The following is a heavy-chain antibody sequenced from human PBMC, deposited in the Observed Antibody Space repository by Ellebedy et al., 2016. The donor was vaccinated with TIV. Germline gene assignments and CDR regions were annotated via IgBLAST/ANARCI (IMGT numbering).Heavy chain of an antibody. D-gene: IGHD2-21*01. CDR1: GFTFSDHY. J-gene: IGHJ6*02. Sequence: GESLKISXAASGFTFSDHYMDWVRQAPGKGLEWVGRIRNKANSYITDYAASVKGRFTISRDDSKNSLYLQMNSLKTEDTAVYYCVRVVRYGPDVWGRGTTVTVSS. V-gene: IGHV3-72*01. CDR2: IRNKANSYIT. CDR3: VRVVRYGPDV.